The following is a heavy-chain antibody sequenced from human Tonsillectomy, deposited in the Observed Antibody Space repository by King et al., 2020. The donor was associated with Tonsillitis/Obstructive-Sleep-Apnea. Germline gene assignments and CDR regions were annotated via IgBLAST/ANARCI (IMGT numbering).Heavy chain of an antibody. J-gene: IGHJ6*03. V-gene: IGHV3-43*02. CDR1: GFTFDDYA. Sequence: VQLVESGGGVVQPGGSLRLSCAASGFTFDDYAMHWVRQPPGKGLEWVSLISGDGSSTDYADSVKGRFTISRDNSKNSLYLQMNSLRTEDTALYYCTKDTYYYSMDVWGKGTTVTVSS. CDR2: ISGDGSST. CDR3: TKDTYYYSMDV.